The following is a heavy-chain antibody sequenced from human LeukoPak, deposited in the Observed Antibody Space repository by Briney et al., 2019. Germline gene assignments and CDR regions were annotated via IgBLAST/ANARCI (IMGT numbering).Heavy chain of an antibody. V-gene: IGHV4-34*01. Sequence: SETLSLTCAVYGGSFSGYYWSWIRQPPGKGLEWIGEINHSGSTNYSPSLKSRVTISVDTSKNQFSLKLSSVTAADTAVYYCARGGGIVVVPAAIPYDYWGQGTPVTVSS. CDR1: GGSFSGYY. J-gene: IGHJ4*02. CDR3: ARGGGIVVVPAAIPYDY. D-gene: IGHD2-2*01. CDR2: INHSGST.